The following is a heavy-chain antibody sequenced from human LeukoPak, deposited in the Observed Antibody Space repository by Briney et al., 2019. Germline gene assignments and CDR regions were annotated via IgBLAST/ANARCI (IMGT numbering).Heavy chain of an antibody. CDR2: IHTSGST. J-gene: IGHJ2*01. V-gene: IGHV4-4*07. D-gene: IGHD1-7*01. CDR3: ARDRHNWNYSHFV. Sequence: SETLSLTCTVSGGSISSYYWSWIRQPAGKGLEWIGRIHTSGSTNYNPSLKSRVTMSIDTSKNQFSLKLSSVTAADTAVYYCARDRHNWNYSHFVWGRGTLVTVSS. CDR1: GGSISSYY.